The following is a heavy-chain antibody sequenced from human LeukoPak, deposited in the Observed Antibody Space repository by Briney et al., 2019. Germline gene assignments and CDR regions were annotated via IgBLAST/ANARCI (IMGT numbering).Heavy chain of an antibody. CDR1: GDSINSLDL. Sequence: PSETLSLTCTVSGDSINSLDLWSWVRQPPGKGLEWIGEMYLSGTTHSNPSVKSRATISIDKSKNQFLLNLSSVTAADTAVYYCAGLVGRYSSGLYYYYFDYWGQGTLVTVSS. CDR3: AGLVGRYSSGLYYYYFDY. J-gene: IGHJ4*02. D-gene: IGHD3-22*01. V-gene: IGHV4-4*02. CDR2: MYLSGTT.